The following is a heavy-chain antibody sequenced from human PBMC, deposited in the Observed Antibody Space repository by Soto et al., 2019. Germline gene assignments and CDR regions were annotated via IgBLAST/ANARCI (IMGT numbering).Heavy chain of an antibody. CDR2: IYHAGGI. CDR1: GASISGRGYS. J-gene: IGHJ4*02. V-gene: IGHV4-30-2*01. CDR3: ARLTGGPDY. Sequence: QLQLQESGSGLLKPSETLSLACAVSGASISGRGYSWSWIRQPPGKGLEWIGYIYHAGGIYYNPCLEGRVTISLDGSKNQVSLRLNSVTAADTGVCYCARLTGGPDYWGQGTLVTVSS. D-gene: IGHD7-27*01.